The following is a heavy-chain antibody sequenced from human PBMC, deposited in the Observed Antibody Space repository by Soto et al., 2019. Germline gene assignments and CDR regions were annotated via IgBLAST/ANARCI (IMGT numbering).Heavy chain of an antibody. CDR2: ISSSSSTI. V-gene: IGHV3-48*02. CDR1: GFTFSSYS. CDR3: ASGKDDAEGGY. J-gene: IGHJ4*02. Sequence: EVQLVESGGGLVQPGGSLRLSCAASGFTFSSYSMNWVRQAPGKGLEWVSYISSSSSTIYYADSVKGRFTISRDNAKNSLYLQMIGLRDEDTAVYYCASGKDDAEGGYWGQGTLVTVSS. D-gene: IGHD1-1*01.